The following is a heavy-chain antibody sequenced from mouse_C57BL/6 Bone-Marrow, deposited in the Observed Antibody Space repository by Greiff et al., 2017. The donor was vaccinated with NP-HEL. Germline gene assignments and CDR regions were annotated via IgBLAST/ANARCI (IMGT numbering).Heavy chain of an antibody. Sequence: VQLQQSGAELAKPGASVKLSCKASGYTFTSYWMHWVKPRPGQGLEWIGYINPSRVFTKYNQKFKDKATLTADKSYSTAYMQLSSLTYEDSAVYYWARGGDYYGSRAWFAYWGQGTLVTVSA. CDR1: GYTFTSYW. J-gene: IGHJ3*01. CDR3: ARGGDYYGSRAWFAY. D-gene: IGHD1-1*01. CDR2: INPSRVFT. V-gene: IGHV1-7*01.